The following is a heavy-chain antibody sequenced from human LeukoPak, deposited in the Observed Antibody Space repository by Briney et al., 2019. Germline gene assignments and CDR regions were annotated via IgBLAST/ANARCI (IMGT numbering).Heavy chain of an antibody. V-gene: IGHV4-34*01. J-gene: IGHJ4*02. CDR3: ARVYSYDFWSGYLDY. Sequence: SETLSLTCAVYGGSFSGYYWSWIRQPPGKGLEWIGEINHSGSTNYNPSLKSRVTISVDTSKNQFSLKLSSVTAADTAVYYCARVYSYDFWSGYLDYWGQGTLVTVSS. D-gene: IGHD3-3*01. CDR1: GGSFSGYY. CDR2: INHSGST.